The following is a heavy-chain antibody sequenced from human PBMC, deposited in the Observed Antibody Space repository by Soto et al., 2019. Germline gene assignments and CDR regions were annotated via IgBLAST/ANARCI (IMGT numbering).Heavy chain of an antibody. CDR2: ISSNGGST. Sequence: GGSLRLSCAASGFTFSSYAMHWVRQAPGKGLEYVSAISSNGGSTYYANSVKGRFTISRDNSKNTLYLQMGSLRAEDMAVYYCARDGGSGSYYNDGLPYYYMDVWGKGTTVTVSS. CDR3: ARDGGSGSYYNDGLPYYYMDV. D-gene: IGHD3-10*01. J-gene: IGHJ6*03. V-gene: IGHV3-64*01. CDR1: GFTFSSYA.